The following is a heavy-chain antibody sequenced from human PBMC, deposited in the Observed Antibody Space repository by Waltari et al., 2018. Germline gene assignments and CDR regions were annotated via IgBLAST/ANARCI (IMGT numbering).Heavy chain of an antibody. CDR1: GFTVSSYW. V-gene: IGHV3-7*01. J-gene: IGHJ4*02. CDR2: IKQDGSEK. D-gene: IGHD3-10*01. CDR3: ARVMDGNYFDY. Sequence: EVQLVESGGGLVQPGGSLRSLCAASGFTVSSYWMSWVRQAPGKGLEWVANIKQDGSEKYYVDSVKGRFTISRDNAKNSLYLQMNSLRAEDTAVYYCARVMDGNYFDYWGQGTLVTVSS.